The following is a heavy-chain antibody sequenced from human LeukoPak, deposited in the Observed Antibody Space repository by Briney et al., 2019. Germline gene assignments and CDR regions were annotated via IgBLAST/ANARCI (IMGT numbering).Heavy chain of an antibody. CDR1: GGTFSSYA. CDR3: ARGTGGAYHFDY. J-gene: IGHJ4*02. CDR2: IIPIFGIA. V-gene: IGHV1-69*04. D-gene: IGHD3-16*01. Sequence: SVKVSCKASGGTFSSYAISWVRQAPGQGLEWMGRIIPIFGIANYAQKFQGRVTITADKSTSTAYMELSSLRSEDTAVYYCARGTGGAYHFDYWGQGTLVTVSS.